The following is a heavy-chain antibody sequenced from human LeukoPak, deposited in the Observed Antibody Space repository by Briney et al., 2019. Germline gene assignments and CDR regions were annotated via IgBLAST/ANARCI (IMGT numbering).Heavy chain of an antibody. Sequence: SETLSLTCTVSGDSLSSHYWSWIRQPPGKGLEWVGYIYGSGSTHYDPSLRSRVTISEDTSKNQFSLKLTSVTAADTAVYYCARNVGWYSHDSWGQGTLVTVSS. CDR3: ARNVGWYSHDS. CDR1: GDSLSSHY. D-gene: IGHD6-19*01. V-gene: IGHV4-59*08. CDR2: IYGSGST. J-gene: IGHJ4*02.